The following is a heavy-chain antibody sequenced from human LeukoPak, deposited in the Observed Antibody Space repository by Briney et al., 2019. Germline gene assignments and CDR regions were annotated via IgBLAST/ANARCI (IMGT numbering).Heavy chain of an antibody. D-gene: IGHD1-14*01. CDR1: GFTFSNAW. Sequence: PGGALRLSCAASGFTFSNAWMSWVRQAPGKGLEWVGRIKSKTDGGKTDYAAPVKGILNISRDDSENTLYLQINSLNTEDTAVYYCTTENPSDYYYGMDVWGKGATDTVSS. J-gene: IGHJ6*04. CDR2: IKSKTDGGKT. V-gene: IGHV3-15*01. CDR3: TTENPSDYYYGMDV.